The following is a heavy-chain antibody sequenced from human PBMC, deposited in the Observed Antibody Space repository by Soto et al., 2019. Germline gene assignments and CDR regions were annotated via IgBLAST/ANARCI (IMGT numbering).Heavy chain of an antibody. D-gene: IGHD2-2*01. CDR1: GFTFSTYT. CDR2: ITSSGSYT. CDR3: VRDLGCISTSCHAHFDF. V-gene: IGHV3-48*02. Sequence: GGSLRLSCATSGFTFSTYTMSWVRQAPGKRLEWVSHITSSGSYTYYADSVKGRFTISRDNAKKSVYLQMNSLRDEDTAVYYCVRDLGCISTSCHAHFDFWGQGTLVTVSS. J-gene: IGHJ4*02.